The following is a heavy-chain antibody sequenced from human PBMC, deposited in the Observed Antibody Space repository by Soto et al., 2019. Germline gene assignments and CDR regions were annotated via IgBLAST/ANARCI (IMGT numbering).Heavy chain of an antibody. CDR2: IYHSGST. CDR3: ARVLGVSQTGTGGYYFDF. Sequence: QVQLQESSAGLVKPSGTLSLTCAVSGDSISSSNWWSWVRQPPGKGLEWIGEIYHSGSTNYNPSLKSRVTISVDKSKNQFSLKLSSVTAADTAVYYCARVLGVSQTGTGGYYFDFWGQGTLVTVSS. CDR1: GDSISSSNW. V-gene: IGHV4-4*02. J-gene: IGHJ4*02. D-gene: IGHD1-1*01.